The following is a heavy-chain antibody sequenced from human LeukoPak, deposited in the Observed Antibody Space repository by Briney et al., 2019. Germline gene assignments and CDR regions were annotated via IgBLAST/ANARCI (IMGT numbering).Heavy chain of an antibody. CDR2: ISGSGGTT. J-gene: IGHJ4*02. Sequence: GGSLRLSCAASGFTFSSYAMSWVRQVPGKGLEWVSVISGSGGTTNYADSVKGRFTISRDNSKNTLYLQMNSLSAEDTVVYYCAKHGTDYDFWSGQYYFDYWGQGTLVTVSS. D-gene: IGHD3-3*01. CDR1: GFTFSSYA. CDR3: AKHGTDYDFWSGQYYFDY. V-gene: IGHV3-23*01.